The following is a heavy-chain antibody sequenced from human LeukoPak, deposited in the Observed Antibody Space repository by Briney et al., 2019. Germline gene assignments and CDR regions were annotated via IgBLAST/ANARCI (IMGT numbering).Heavy chain of an antibody. D-gene: IGHD5-18*01. CDR1: GGSISRSGYY. V-gene: IGHV4-39*01. CDR3: ARSGYSFLVDS. CDR2: MSYTGTT. J-gene: IGHJ4*02. Sequence: ASETLSLTCTVSGGSISRSGYYWGWIRQPPGKGLEWIASMSYTGTTYYNPSFKSRVTISVDTSKNQFSLKLSSVTAADTGVYYCARSGYSFLVDSWGQGTLVTVSS.